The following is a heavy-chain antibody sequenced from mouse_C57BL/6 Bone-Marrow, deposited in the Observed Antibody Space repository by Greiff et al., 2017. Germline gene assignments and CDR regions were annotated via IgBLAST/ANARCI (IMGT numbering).Heavy chain of an antibody. V-gene: IGHV5-17*01. CDR2: ISSGSSTI. CDR3: ARPLIPLLLRCSYGMDY. CDR1: GFTFSDYG. Sequence: EVKLVESGGGLVKPGGSLKLSCAASGFTFSDYGMHWVRQAPEKGLEWVAYISSGSSTIYYADTVKGRFTISRDNAKNTLFLQMTSLRSEDTAMYYCARPLIPLLLRCSYGMDYWGQGTSVTVSS. J-gene: IGHJ4*01. D-gene: IGHD1-1*01.